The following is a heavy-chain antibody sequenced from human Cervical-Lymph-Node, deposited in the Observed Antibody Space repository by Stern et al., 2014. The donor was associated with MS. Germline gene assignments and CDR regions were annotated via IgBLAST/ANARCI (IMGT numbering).Heavy chain of an antibody. CDR3: ALSSETSDRWYSLGYDL. Sequence: VQLVQSGAEVTKPGSSVKGSCKASVGTFSKFPSSWVRQAPGQGLEWMGGLFPVFGTPTYAQEFRGSVTITADVSTSTVYMELSSLRSDDTAVYYCALSSETSDRWYSLGYDLWGQGTLVTVSS. CDR2: LFPVFGTP. V-gene: IGHV1-69*01. D-gene: IGHD6-13*01. J-gene: IGHJ5*02. CDR1: VGTFSKFP.